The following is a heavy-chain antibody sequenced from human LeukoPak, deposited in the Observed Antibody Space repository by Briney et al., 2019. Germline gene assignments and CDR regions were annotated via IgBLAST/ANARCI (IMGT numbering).Heavy chain of an antibody. D-gene: IGHD3-22*01. J-gene: IGHJ3*01. Sequence: PGGSLRLSCAASGFTFDDYAMHWVRQAPGKGLEWVSGVSWNSGSIGYADSVKGRFTISRDNAKKSLYLQMHSLRAEDMALYYCAKDINFNYYDSSAFDVWGQGTMVTVSS. CDR3: AKDINFNYYDSSAFDV. CDR1: GFTFDDYA. V-gene: IGHV3-9*03. CDR2: VSWNSGSI.